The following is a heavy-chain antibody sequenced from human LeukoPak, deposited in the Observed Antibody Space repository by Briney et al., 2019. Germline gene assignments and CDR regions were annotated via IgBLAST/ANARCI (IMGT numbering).Heavy chain of an antibody. J-gene: IGHJ5*02. CDR3: ARLSSHYGDYKVDP. CDR1: GYTFTYYY. CDR2: INPNSGGT. D-gene: IGHD4-17*01. Sequence: GASVKVSCRASGYTFTYYYIHWVRQAPGQGLEWMGWINPNSGGTNYAQKFQGRVTMTRDTSISTAYMEMSRLTSDDTAVYYCARLSSHYGDYKVDPWGQGTLVTVSS. V-gene: IGHV1-2*02.